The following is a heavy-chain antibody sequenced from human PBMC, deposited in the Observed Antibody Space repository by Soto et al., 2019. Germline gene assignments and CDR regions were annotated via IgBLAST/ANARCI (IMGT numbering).Heavy chain of an antibody. Sequence: SGPTLVNPTQTLTLTCTFSGFSLSTSGVGVGWIRQPPGKALEWLALIYWNDDKRYSPSLKSRLTITKDASKNQVVLTMTNMDPVDTATYHCARSWSSSWYQKLPFDYWGQGTLVTVSS. CDR2: IYWNDDK. CDR1: GFSLSTSGVG. CDR3: ARSWSSSWYQKLPFDY. D-gene: IGHD6-13*01. J-gene: IGHJ4*02. V-gene: IGHV2-5*01.